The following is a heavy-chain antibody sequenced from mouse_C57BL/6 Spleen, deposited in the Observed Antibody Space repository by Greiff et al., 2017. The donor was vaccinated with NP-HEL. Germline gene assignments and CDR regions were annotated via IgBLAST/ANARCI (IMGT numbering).Heavy chain of an antibody. D-gene: IGHD1-1*01. CDR2: INPNNGGT. Sequence: VQLQQSGPELVKPGASVKIPCKASGYTFTDYNMDWVKQSHGKSLEWIGDINPNNGGTIYNQKFKGKATLTVDKSSSTAYMELRSLTSEDTAVYYCARRGFYYYGSSTAWFAYWGQGTLVTVSA. CDR1: GYTFTDYN. CDR3: ARRGFYYYGSSTAWFAY. J-gene: IGHJ3*01. V-gene: IGHV1-18*01.